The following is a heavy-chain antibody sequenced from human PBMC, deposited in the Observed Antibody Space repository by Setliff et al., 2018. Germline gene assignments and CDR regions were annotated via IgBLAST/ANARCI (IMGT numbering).Heavy chain of an antibody. CDR1: GGTFSTYA. Sequence: GASVKVSCKASGGTFSTYAISWVRQAPGQGLEWMGWINPNSGGTNYAQKFQGWVTMTRDTSISTAYMELSRLRSDDTAVYYCALEYSNSSPTVYYYMDVWGKGTTVTVSS. CDR3: ALEYSNSSPTVYYYMDV. D-gene: IGHD6-6*01. V-gene: IGHV1-2*04. CDR2: INPNSGGT. J-gene: IGHJ6*03.